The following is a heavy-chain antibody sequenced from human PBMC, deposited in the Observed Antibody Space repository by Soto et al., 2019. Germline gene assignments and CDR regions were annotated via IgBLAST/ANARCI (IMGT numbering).Heavy chain of an antibody. J-gene: IGHJ4*02. CDR2: IYYRGST. CDR3: ARQPLYDYIWGSYRLVDY. D-gene: IGHD3-16*02. Sequence: QLQLPESGPGLVTPSGPLSLTCTVSGGSISSSSYYWGWIRQPPGKGLEWIGSIYYRGSTYYNPSLKSRVTISVDTSKNQFSLKLSSVTAADTAVYYCARQPLYDYIWGSYRLVDYWGQGTLVTVSS. V-gene: IGHV4-39*01. CDR1: GGSISSSSYY.